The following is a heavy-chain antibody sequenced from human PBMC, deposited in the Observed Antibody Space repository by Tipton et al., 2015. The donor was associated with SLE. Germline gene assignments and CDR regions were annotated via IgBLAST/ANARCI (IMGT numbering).Heavy chain of an antibody. CDR2: IYYSGST. D-gene: IGHD3-3*01. CDR1: GGSISSSSYY. V-gene: IGHV4-39*01. J-gene: IGHJ4*02. Sequence: TLSLTCTVSGGSISSSSYYWGWIRQPPGKGLEWIGSIYYSGSTYHNPSLKSRVTISVDTSKNQFSLRLSSVTAADTAVYYCARHGVFGVVVSYYFDYWGQGTLVTVSS. CDR3: ARHGVFGVVVSYYFDY.